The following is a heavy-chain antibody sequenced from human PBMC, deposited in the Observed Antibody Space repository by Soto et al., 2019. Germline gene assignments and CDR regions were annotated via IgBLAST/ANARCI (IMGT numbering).Heavy chain of an antibody. CDR2: MNPNSGNT. CDR3: ARRGYSSSWYYYYYYCMDV. D-gene: IGHD6-13*01. Sequence: QVQLVQSGAEVKKPGASVKVSCKASGYTFTSYDINWVRQATGQGLEWMGWMNPNSGNTGYAQKFQGRVTMTRNTSISTAYMELSSLRSEDTAVYYCARRGYSSSWYYYYYYCMDVCGHGIKVTVSS. CDR1: GYTFTSYD. J-gene: IGHJ6*02. V-gene: IGHV1-8*01.